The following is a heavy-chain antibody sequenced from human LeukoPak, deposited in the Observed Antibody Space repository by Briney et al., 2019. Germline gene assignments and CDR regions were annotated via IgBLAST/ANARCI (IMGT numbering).Heavy chain of an antibody. D-gene: IGHD7-27*01. CDR2: LSYNGNDN. V-gene: IGHV3-30*07. Sequence: GGSLRLSCAASGFTFSSYEMHWVRQAPGKGREWVALLSYNGNDNYYADSVRGRFTISRDNSKNTLYLQMTSLRAEDTAVYYCARDPGGNWGYWGQGTLVTVSS. CDR3: ARDPGGNWGY. CDR1: GFTFSSYE. J-gene: IGHJ4*02.